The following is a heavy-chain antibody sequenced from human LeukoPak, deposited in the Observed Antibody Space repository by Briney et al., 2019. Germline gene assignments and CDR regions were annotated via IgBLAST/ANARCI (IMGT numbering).Heavy chain of an antibody. CDR1: GFTFSNAW. D-gene: IGHD3-22*01. CDR2: IYHSGST. J-gene: IGHJ4*02. CDR3: AREGSSGYYLD. Sequence: PGGSLRLSCAASGFTFSNAWMSWVRQAPGKGLEWVGYIYHSGSTYYNPSLKSRVTISVDRSKNQFSLKLSSVTAADTAVYYCAREGSSGYYLDWGQGTLVTVST. V-gene: IGHV4-4*02.